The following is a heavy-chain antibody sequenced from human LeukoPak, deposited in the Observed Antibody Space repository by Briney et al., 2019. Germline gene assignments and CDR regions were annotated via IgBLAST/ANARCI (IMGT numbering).Heavy chain of an antibody. V-gene: IGHV4-61*08. CDR1: GGSISSGGYY. D-gene: IGHD3-10*01. CDR2: IYYRGST. Sequence: SQTLSLTCAVSGGSISSGGYYWSWIRQPPGKGLEWIGYIYYRGSTNYNPSLKSRVTISVDTSKNQFSLKLSSVTAADTAVYYCARQYGSGKNYFDYWGQGTLVTVSS. CDR3: ARQYGSGKNYFDY. J-gene: IGHJ4*02.